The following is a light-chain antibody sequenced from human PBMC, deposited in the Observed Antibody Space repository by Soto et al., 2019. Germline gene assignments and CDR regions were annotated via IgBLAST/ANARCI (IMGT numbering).Light chain of an antibody. V-gene: IGKV3-15*01. CDR3: QQYNNWPPLT. J-gene: IGKJ4*01. Sequence: EVVVTQSPATLSVSLGGRATLSCRASQSVRTNLAWYQQKPGQAPRLLIYAASTRATGIPARFSGSGSGTEFTLTITSLQSEDLAVYYCQQYNNWPPLTFGGGTKVEIK. CDR2: AAS. CDR1: QSVRTN.